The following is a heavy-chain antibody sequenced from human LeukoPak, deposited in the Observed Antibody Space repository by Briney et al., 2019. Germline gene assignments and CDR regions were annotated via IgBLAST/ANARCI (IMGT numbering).Heavy chain of an antibody. J-gene: IGHJ4*02. CDR2: TYYRSKWYN. CDR3: ARDPTYYYDSSGYYPYYFDY. D-gene: IGHD3-22*01. Sequence: SQTLSLTCAISGDSVSSNSAAWNWIRQSPSRGLEWLGRTYYRSKWYNDYAVPVKSRITINPDTSKNQFSLQLNSVTPEDTAVYYCARDPTYYYDSSGYYPYYFDYWGQGTLVTVSS. V-gene: IGHV6-1*01. CDR1: GDSVSSNSAA.